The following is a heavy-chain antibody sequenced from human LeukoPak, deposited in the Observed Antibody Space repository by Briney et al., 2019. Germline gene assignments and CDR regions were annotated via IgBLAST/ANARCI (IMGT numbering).Heavy chain of an antibody. D-gene: IGHD1-26*01. Sequence: ASVKVSCKASGYTFTSYPIGWVRQAPGQGLEWMGWISAYNGYTNYAQSLRGRVTMTTDTSTSTAYMELRSLRSDDTAMYYCARVGGSYEGLIDYWGQGTLVTVSS. J-gene: IGHJ4*02. V-gene: IGHV1-18*01. CDR3: ARVGGSYEGLIDY. CDR1: GYTFTSYP. CDR2: ISAYNGYT.